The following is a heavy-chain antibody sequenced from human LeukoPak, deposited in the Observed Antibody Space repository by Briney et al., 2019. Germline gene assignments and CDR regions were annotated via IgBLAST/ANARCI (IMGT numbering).Heavy chain of an antibody. CDR1: GFTFNSYW. CDR3: ARDYDWAFDF. CDR2: INHNGEAI. J-gene: IGHJ4*02. D-gene: IGHD3-9*01. Sequence: GGSLRLSCAASGFTFNSYWMSWVRQAPGKGLEWIAYINHNGEAIYYPDFVKGRFIISRDNAKNSLFLQMNDLRDEDTAVYYCARDYDWAFDFWGQGTRVTVSS. V-gene: IGHV3-48*02.